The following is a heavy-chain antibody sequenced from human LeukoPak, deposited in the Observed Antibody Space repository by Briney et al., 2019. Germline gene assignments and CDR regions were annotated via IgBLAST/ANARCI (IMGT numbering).Heavy chain of an antibody. CDR2: IKRKTDGVTT. CDR3: TTELITLHAFDI. Sequence: PGGSLRLSCAASVFTFSSFAMTWVRQAPGTGLEWVGRIKRKTDGVTTAYAAPVKGRFTISRDDSKNTLYLQMNSLKTEDTAVYYCTTELITLHAFDIWGQGTMVTVSS. J-gene: IGHJ3*02. D-gene: IGHD3-22*01. CDR1: VFTFSSFA. V-gene: IGHV3-15*01.